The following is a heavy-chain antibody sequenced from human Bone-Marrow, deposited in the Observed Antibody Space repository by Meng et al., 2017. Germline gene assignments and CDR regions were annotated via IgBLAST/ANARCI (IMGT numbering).Heavy chain of an antibody. CDR2: IYYSGST. V-gene: IGHV4-59*12. CDR1: GGSISSYY. CDR3: ARDLNAGGILVS. Sequence: QPQLQESGPGLVKPSETLSLTCTVSGGSISSYYWSWIRQPPGKGLEWIGYIYYSGSTNYNPSLKSRVTISVDTSKNQFSLKLSSVTAADTAVYYCARDLNAGGILVSWGQGTLVTVSS. J-gene: IGHJ5*02. D-gene: IGHD3-16*01.